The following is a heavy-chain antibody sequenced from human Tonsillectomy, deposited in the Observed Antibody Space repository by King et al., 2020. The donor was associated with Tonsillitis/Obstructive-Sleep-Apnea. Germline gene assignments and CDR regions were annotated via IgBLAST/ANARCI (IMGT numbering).Heavy chain of an antibody. Sequence: HVQLVQSGAEVKKPGASVKVSCKASGYTFTGYYMHWVRQAPGQGLEWMGWINPNSGGTNYAQKFQGRVTMTRDTSISTAYMELSRLRSDDTAVYYCASRYYDFWSGYYYYYYGMDVWGQGTTGTVSS. V-gene: IGHV1-2*02. CDR2: INPNSGGT. D-gene: IGHD3-3*01. J-gene: IGHJ6*02. CDR1: GYTFTGYY. CDR3: ASRYYDFWSGYYYYYYGMDV.